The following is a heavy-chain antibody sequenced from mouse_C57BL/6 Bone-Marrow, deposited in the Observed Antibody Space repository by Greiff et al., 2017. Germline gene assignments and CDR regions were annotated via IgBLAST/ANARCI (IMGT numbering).Heavy chain of an antibody. Sequence: VQLVESGAELVRPGASVTLSCKASGYTFTDYEMHWVKQTPVHGLEWIGAIDPETGGTAYNQKFKGKAILTADKSSSTAYMELRSLTSEDSAVYYCTNYYGSSYRESRDYGGQGTTLTVSS. J-gene: IGHJ2*01. CDR3: TNYYGSSYRESRDY. V-gene: IGHV1-15*01. D-gene: IGHD1-1*01. CDR2: IDPETGGT. CDR1: GYTFTDYE.